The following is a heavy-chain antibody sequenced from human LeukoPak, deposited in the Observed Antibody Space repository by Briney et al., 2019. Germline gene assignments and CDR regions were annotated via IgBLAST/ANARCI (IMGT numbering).Heavy chain of an antibody. CDR1: GGSFSGYY. Sequence: SETLSLTCAVYGGSFSGYYWSWIRQPPGKGLEWIGEINHSGSTNYNPSLKSRVTISVDTSKNQFSLKLSSVTAADTAVYYCARSWVTTRAYYFDYWGQGTLVTVSS. CDR3: ARSWVTTRAYYFDY. CDR2: INHSGST. D-gene: IGHD2-21*02. V-gene: IGHV4-34*01. J-gene: IGHJ4*02.